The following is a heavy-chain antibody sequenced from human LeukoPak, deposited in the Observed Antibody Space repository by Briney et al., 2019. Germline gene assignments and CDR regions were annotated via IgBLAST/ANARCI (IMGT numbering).Heavy chain of an antibody. V-gene: IGHV3-23*01. D-gene: IGHD3-10*01. J-gene: IGHJ4*02. CDR2: ISGSGGNT. Sequence: ETLSLTCTVSGGSISSSDYYWAWIRQPPGKGLEWVSGISGSGGNTYYADSVKGRFTISRDNSKNTVYLQMNSLRADDTAVYYCASRFGELFRRDYWGQGTLVTVSS. CDR1: GGSISSSDY. CDR3: ASRFGELFRRDY.